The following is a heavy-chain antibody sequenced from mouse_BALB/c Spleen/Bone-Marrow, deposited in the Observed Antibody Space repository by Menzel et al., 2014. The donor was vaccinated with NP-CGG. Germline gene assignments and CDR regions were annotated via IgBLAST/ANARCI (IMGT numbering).Heavy chain of an antibody. V-gene: IGHV14-3*02. CDR2: IDPANGNA. D-gene: IGHD2-3*01. CDR1: GFNIKDTY. J-gene: IGHJ2*01. CDR3: AIYFYFDY. Sequence: VQLKDSGAELVKPGASVRLSCTASGFNIKDTYMHWVKQRPDQGLEWIGRIDPANGNAKHDPKFQGKAAITADTSSNTTYLQLSSLTSEDTAVYYCAIYFYFDYWGQSTTLTVSS.